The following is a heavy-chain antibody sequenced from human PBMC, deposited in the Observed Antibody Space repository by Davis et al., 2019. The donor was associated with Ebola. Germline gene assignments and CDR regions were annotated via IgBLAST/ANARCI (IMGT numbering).Heavy chain of an antibody. CDR1: GFTFSSYS. J-gene: IGHJ6*02. Sequence: GGSLRLSCAASGFTFSSYSMNWVRQAPGKGLEWVSSISSSSSYIYYADSVKGRFTISRDNAKNSLYLQMNSLRAEDTAVYYCARDIVVVPAAIVYYGMDVWGQGTTVTVSS. CDR3: ARDIVVVPAAIVYYGMDV. D-gene: IGHD2-2*01. V-gene: IGHV3-21*01. CDR2: ISSSSSYI.